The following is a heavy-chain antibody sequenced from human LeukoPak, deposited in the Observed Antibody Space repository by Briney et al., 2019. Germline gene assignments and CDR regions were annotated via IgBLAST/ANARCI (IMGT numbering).Heavy chain of an antibody. J-gene: IGHJ4*02. CDR1: GFTVSSNY. D-gene: IGHD3-16*02. CDR2: IYSGGST. Sequence: PGGSLRLSCAASGFTVSSNYMSWVRQAPGKGLEWVSVIYSGGSTHYADSVKGRFTISRDNSKNTLYLQMNSLRAEDTAVYYCAGTFGGVIAEYYFDYWGQGTLVTVSS. CDR3: AGTFGGVIAEYYFDY. V-gene: IGHV3-66*02.